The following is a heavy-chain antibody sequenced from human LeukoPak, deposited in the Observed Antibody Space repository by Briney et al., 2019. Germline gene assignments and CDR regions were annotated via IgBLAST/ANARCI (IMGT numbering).Heavy chain of an antibody. Sequence: SETLSLTCTVSGDFISSYYWSWIRQPPGKGLEWIGYSYYSGSTNYNPSLKSRASISVDTSKNQFSLRLSSVTAADTAVYFCARENNYYFDYWGQGTLVTVSS. CDR2: SYYSGST. V-gene: IGHV4-59*01. CDR3: ARENNYYFDY. CDR1: GDFISSYY. J-gene: IGHJ4*02.